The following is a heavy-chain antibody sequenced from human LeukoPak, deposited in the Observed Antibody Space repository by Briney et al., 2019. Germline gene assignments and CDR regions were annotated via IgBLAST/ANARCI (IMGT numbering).Heavy chain of an antibody. CDR1: GYSISSGYY. CDR2: IYHSGST. V-gene: IGHV4-38-2*01. J-gene: IGHJ4*02. CDR3: ARHGGLLRFGEFVYYFDY. D-gene: IGHD3-10*01. Sequence: SETLSLTCAVSGYSISSGYYWGWIRQPPGKGLEWIGSIYHSGSTYYNPSLKSRVTISVDTSKNQYSLKLSSVTAADTAVYYCARHGGLLRFGEFVYYFDYWGQGTLVTVSS.